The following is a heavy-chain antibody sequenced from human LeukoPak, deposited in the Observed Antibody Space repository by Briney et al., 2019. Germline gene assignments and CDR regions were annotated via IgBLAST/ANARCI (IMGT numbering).Heavy chain of an antibody. D-gene: IGHD2/OR15-2a*01. J-gene: IGHJ4*02. CDR3: VKGGCGYCNGRDYFDY. V-gene: IGHV1-46*01. CDR1: GYTFTSYY. CDR2: INPSGGST. Sequence: ASVKVSCKASGYTFTSYYMHWVRQAPGQGLEWMGIINPSGGSTSYAQKFQGRSTISRDNSKNTLYLQMSSLRPEDTAVYYCVKGGCGYCNGRDYFDYWGQGTLVTVSS.